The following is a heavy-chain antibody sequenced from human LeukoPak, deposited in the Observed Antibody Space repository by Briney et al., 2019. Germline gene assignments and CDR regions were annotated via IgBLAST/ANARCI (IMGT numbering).Heavy chain of an antibody. CDR2: IWYDGTDK. CDR1: GFTFSSYG. V-gene: IGHV3-33*01. Sequence: GRSLRLTCAASGFTFSSYGMHWVRQGPGKGLEWVTFIWYDGTDKNYADSVKGRFTISRDNTKNTLYLQMNSLRAEDTAVYYCARSGSTYYYGMDVWGQGTTVTVSS. CDR3: ARSGSTYYYGMDV. J-gene: IGHJ6*02. D-gene: IGHD3-10*01.